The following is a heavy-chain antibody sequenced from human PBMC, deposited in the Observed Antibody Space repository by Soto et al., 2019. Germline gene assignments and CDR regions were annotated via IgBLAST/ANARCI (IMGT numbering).Heavy chain of an antibody. D-gene: IGHD4-17*01. Sequence: SETLSLTCTVSGVSVSSGSYYWSWIRQPPGKGLEWIGYIYYSGSTNYNPSLKSRVTISVDTSKNQFSLKLSSVTAADTAVYYCAIDYGDSAPYYYYGMDVWGQGTTVTVSS. CDR1: GVSVSSGSYY. J-gene: IGHJ6*02. CDR3: AIDYGDSAPYYYYGMDV. CDR2: IYYSGST. V-gene: IGHV4-61*01.